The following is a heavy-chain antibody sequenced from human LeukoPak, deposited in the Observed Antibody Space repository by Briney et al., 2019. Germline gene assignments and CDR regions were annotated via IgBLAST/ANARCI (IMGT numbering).Heavy chain of an antibody. J-gene: IGHJ4*02. CDR2: INPNSGGT. Sequence: ASVKVSCKASGCTFTGYYMHWVRQAPGQGLEWMGWINPNSGGTNYAQKFQGRVTMTRDTSISTAYMELSRLRSDDTAVYYCARKPVGEYYDLLLNSYYFDYWGQGTLVTVSS. CDR1: GCTFTGYY. V-gene: IGHV1-2*02. D-gene: IGHD3-3*01. CDR3: ARKPVGEYYDLLLNSYYFDY.